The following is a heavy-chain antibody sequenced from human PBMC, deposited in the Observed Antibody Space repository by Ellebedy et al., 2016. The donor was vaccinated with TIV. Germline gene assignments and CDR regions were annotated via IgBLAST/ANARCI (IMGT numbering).Heavy chain of an antibody. CDR1: GCTFSSYA. D-gene: IGHD2-21*01. CDR2: IIPIFGTA. J-gene: IGHJ6*03. CDR3: ARAIPASYYYYYMDV. V-gene: IGHV1-69*13. Sequence: SVKVSXXASGCTFSSYAISWVRQAPGQGLEWMGGIIPIFGTANYAQKFQGRVTITADESTSTAYMELSSLRSEDTAVYYCARAIPASYYYYYMDVWGKGTTVTVSS.